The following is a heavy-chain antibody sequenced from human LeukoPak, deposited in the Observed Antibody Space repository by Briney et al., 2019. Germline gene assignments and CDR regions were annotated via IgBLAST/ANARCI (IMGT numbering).Heavy chain of an antibody. Sequence: GASVKVSCKASGYTFTSYGISWVRQAPGQGLEWMGWISAYNGNTNYAQKLQGRVTMTTDTSTSTAYMELRSLRSDDTAVYYCARDPTPFESAARGGNWFDPWGQGTLVTVSS. V-gene: IGHV1-18*01. CDR2: ISAYNGNT. D-gene: IGHD6-13*01. CDR3: ARDPTPFESAARGGNWFDP. J-gene: IGHJ5*02. CDR1: GYTFTSYG.